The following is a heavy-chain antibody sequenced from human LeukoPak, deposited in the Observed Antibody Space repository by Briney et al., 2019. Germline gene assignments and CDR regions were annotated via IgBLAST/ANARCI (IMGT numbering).Heavy chain of an antibody. D-gene: IGHD6-19*01. CDR3: ARVEIAVGDFCFDY. V-gene: IGHV1-18*01. J-gene: IGHJ4*02. Sequence: ASVRVSCKTSGYTFTNYAITWVRQAPGQGLEWLGWISANNGNINYAQNVQGRVSMTTDTPTTTAYMELRSLKSDDTAVYYCARVEIAVGDFCFDYWGQGTLVTVSS. CDR1: GYTFTNYA. CDR2: ISANNGNI.